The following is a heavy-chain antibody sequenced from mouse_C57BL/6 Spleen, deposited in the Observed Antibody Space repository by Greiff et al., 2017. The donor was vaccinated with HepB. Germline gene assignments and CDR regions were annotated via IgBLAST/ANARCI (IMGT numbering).Heavy chain of an antibody. Sequence: EVKLMDSGGGLVKPGGSLKLSCAASGFTFSDYGMHWVRQAPEKGLEWVAYISSGSSTIYYADTVKGRFTISRDNAKNTLFLQMTRLRSEDTAMYYCARREGGRYWYFDVWGTGTTVTVSS. CDR1: GFTFSDYG. V-gene: IGHV5-17*01. J-gene: IGHJ1*03. CDR3: ARREGGRYWYFDV. D-gene: IGHD3-3*01. CDR2: ISSGSSTI.